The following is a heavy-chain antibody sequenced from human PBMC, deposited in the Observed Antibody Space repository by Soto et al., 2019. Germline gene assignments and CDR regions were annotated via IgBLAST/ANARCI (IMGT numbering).Heavy chain of an antibody. J-gene: IGHJ1*01. CDR1: GYPFNGYY. V-gene: IGHV1-2*04. D-gene: IGHD4-17*01. CDR3: ARGDVTTVTTAPDY. Sequence: ASVKVSCKTSGYPFNGYYIHWVRQAPGQGLEWMGWINPNTGGTKYARKFQGWVTMTTDTSINTAHVEVRRLKSDDTAMYYCARGDVTTVTTAPDYRGQGTLVTDSS. CDR2: INPNTGGT.